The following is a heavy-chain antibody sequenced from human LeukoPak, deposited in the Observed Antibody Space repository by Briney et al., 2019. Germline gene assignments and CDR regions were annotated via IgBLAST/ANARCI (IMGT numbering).Heavy chain of an antibody. CDR2: ISYSGST. CDR1: GGSISSGDYH. CDR3: ARDFYDTSGYYSNAFDI. J-gene: IGHJ3*02. V-gene: IGHV4-30-4*01. Sequence: SQTLSLTCTVSGGSISSGDYHWSWIRQSPGKGLEWIGYISYSGSTYYNPSLKSRVTISVDTSKNQFSLRLSSVTAADTAVYYCARDFYDTSGYYSNAFDIWGQGTVVTVSS. D-gene: IGHD3-22*01.